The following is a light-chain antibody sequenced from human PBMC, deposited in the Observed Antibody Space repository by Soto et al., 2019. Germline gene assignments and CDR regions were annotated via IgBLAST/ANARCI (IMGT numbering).Light chain of an antibody. V-gene: IGKV3-15*01. CDR2: GAS. Sequence: MTQSPSSLSASVGDRVTITCRASQSISTNLAWYQQKPGQAPRLLISGASTRATGIPARFSGSGSGTEFTLTISSLQSEDFAVYYCQQYNTWPPRFGPGTKIHI. CDR3: QQYNTWPPR. CDR1: QSISTN. J-gene: IGKJ3*01.